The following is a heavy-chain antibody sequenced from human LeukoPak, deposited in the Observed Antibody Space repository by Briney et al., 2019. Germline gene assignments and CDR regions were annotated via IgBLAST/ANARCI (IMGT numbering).Heavy chain of an antibody. J-gene: IGHJ4*02. D-gene: IGHD2-2*01. CDR3: ARDMGVVPAAMRYFDY. Sequence: ASVKVSCKASGYTFTSYYTHWVRQAPGQGLEWMGIINPSGGSTSYAQKFQGRVTMTRDTSTSTVYMELSSLRSEDTAVYYRARDMGVVPAAMRYFDYWGQGTLVTVSS. CDR2: INPSGGST. V-gene: IGHV1-46*01. CDR1: GYTFTSYY.